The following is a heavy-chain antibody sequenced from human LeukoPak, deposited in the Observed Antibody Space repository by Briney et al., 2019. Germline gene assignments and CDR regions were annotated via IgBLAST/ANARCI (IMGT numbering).Heavy chain of an antibody. CDR1: GYSFTSYW. Sequence: GESLKISCKGSGYSFTSYWIGWVRQMPGKGLEWMGIIYPGDSDTRYSPSFQGQVTISADKSISTAYLQWSSLKASDTAMYYCARSPIQLLLGGDFDYWGLGTLVTVSS. CDR3: ARSPIQLLLGGDFDY. D-gene: IGHD5-18*01. J-gene: IGHJ4*02. CDR2: IYPGDSDT. V-gene: IGHV5-51*01.